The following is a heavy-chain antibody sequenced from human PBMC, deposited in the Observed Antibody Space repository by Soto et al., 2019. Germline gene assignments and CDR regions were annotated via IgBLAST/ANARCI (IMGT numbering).Heavy chain of an antibody. CDR2: INAGNGNT. CDR1: GYTFTGYY. CDR3: ADGGSYYDSSGYYSDAFDI. V-gene: IGHV1-3*01. D-gene: IGHD3-22*01. J-gene: IGHJ3*02. Sequence: ASVKVSCKASGYTFTGYYMHWVRQAPGQRLEWMGWINAGNGNTKYSQKFQGRVTITRDTSASTAYMELSSLRSEDTAVYYCADGGSYYDSSGYYSDAFDIWGQGTMVTVS.